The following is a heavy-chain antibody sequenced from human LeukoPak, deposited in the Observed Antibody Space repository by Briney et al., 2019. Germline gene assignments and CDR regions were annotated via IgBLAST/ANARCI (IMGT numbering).Heavy chain of an antibody. CDR2: ISGSGGST. CDR1: GFTFSSYA. D-gene: IGHD2-15*01. CDR3: AKDRCSGGSCYTNRFDP. V-gene: IGHV3-23*01. J-gene: IGHJ5*02. Sequence: PGGSLRLSCAASGFTFSSYAMSWVRQAPGKGLEWVSAISGSGGSTYYADSVKGRFTISRDNSKNTLYLQMNSLRAEDTAVYYCAKDRCSGGSCYTNRFDPWGQGTLVTVSS.